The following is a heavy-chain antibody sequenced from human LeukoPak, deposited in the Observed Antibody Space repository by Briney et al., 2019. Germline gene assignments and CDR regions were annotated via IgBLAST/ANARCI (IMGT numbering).Heavy chain of an antibody. CDR2: ISGSGGST. CDR1: GFTFSSYA. D-gene: IGHD4-17*01. V-gene: IGHV3-23*01. J-gene: IGHJ4*02. CDR3: ARDDYGDYFDY. Sequence: PGGSLRLSCAASGFTFSSYAVSWVRQAPGKGPEWVSAISGSGGSTYYADSVKGRFTISRDNSKNTLYLQMNSLRAEDTAVYYCARDDYGDYFDYWGQGTLVTVSS.